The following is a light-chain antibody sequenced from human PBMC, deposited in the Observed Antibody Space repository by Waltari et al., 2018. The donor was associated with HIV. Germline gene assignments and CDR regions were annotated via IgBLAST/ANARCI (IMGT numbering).Light chain of an antibody. CDR3: QQSYRKPRT. J-gene: IGKJ1*01. V-gene: IGKV1-39*01. CDR1: QSISGY. CDR2: AAS. Sequence: DIQMTQSPSSLSASVGDRVTITCRASQSISGYLNWYQQRPGKAPNLLIYAASSLQGGVPTRFSGSGSGTEFTLTISSLQPEDFATHVCQQSYRKPRTFGQGTKVEIK.